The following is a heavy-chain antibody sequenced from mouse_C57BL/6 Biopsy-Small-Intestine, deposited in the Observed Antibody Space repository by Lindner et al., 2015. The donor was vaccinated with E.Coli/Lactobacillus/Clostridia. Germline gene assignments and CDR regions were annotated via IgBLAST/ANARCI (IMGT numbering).Heavy chain of an antibody. CDR1: GFTFSSYG. D-gene: IGHD3-2*02. CDR3: ARHLLSYWYFDV. Sequence: VQLQESGGDLVKPGGSLKLSCAASGFTFSSYGMSWVRQTPDKRLEWVATISSGGSYTYYPDSVKGRFTISRDNAKNTLYLQMSSLKSEDTAMYYCARHLLSYWYFDVWGTGTTVTVSS. V-gene: IGHV5-6*01. J-gene: IGHJ1*03. CDR2: ISSGGSYT.